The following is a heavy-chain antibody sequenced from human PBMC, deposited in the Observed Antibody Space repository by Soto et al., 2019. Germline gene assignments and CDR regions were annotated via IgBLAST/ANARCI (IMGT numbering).Heavy chain of an antibody. D-gene: IGHD2-21*02. CDR1: GFSLSNPKVG. Sequence: QVTLKESGPVLVKPTETLTLTCTVSGFSLSNPKVGVSWIRQTPGKALEWLAHIFSKDEKFYSTTLKSRLTITKHTPKSQVVLTMTNMDPVDTATYYCARIVAPCGGDCRVFYYDYWGQGTLVTVSS. CDR3: ARIVAPCGGDCRVFYYDY. V-gene: IGHV2-26*01. J-gene: IGHJ4*02. CDR2: IFSKDEK.